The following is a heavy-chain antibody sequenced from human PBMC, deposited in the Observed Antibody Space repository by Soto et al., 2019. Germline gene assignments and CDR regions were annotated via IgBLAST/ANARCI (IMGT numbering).Heavy chain of an antibody. Sequence: PGGSLRLSCAAPGFTFSTYAMSWVRQTPGKGLEWVSSISGSGGRTYYADSVKGRFTISRDNSKNTLYLQMNSLRAEDTAVYYCANRTYYYDNTGYYPDYWGQGTLVTVSS. V-gene: IGHV3-23*01. CDR1: GFTFSTYA. J-gene: IGHJ4*02. D-gene: IGHD3-22*01. CDR3: ANRTYYYDNTGYYPDY. CDR2: ISGSGGRT.